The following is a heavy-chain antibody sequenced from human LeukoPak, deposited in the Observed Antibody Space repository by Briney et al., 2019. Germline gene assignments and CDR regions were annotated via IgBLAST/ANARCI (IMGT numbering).Heavy chain of an antibody. Sequence: SETLSLTCTVSGGSISSYYWSWIRQPPGKGLEWIGYIYYSGSTNYNPSLKSRVTISVDTSKNQFSLKLSSVTATDTAVYYCARQFRDSSGYYYDAFDIWGQGTMVAVSS. J-gene: IGHJ3*02. CDR3: ARQFRDSSGYYYDAFDI. V-gene: IGHV4-59*08. CDR2: IYYSGST. D-gene: IGHD3-22*01. CDR1: GGSISSYY.